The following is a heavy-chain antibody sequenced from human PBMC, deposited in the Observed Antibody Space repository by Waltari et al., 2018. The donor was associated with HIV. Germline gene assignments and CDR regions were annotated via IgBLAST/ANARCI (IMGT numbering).Heavy chain of an antibody. J-gene: IGHJ4*02. D-gene: IGHD2-8*01. V-gene: IGHV5-51*03. CDR3: TKGMYANEDYFGY. Sequence: EVQLVQSGAQVKKPGESLKISCKASGYSFTTYWIGWVRQLPGNGLEWMGIIYPGDSDTRYSPSFQGQVTISADKSISTAYLQWSSLQASDTAMYYCTKGMYANEDYFGYWGQGTLVTVSS. CDR1: GYSFTTYW. CDR2: IYPGDSDT.